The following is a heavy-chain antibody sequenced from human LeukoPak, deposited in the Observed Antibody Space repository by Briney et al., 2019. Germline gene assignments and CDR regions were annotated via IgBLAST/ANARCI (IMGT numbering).Heavy chain of an antibody. V-gene: IGHV3-21*06. CDR1: GFTFIHYS. Sequence: GGSLRLSSAASGFTFIHYSMNWVRQAPGKGLEWVSSIDRHSSSKNYADSVKGRFVISRDNAKNLLYLEMNSLRAEDTAVYYCASEFFSVGYWGQGTLVTVSS. J-gene: IGHJ4*02. CDR3: ASEFFSVGY. CDR2: IDRHSSSK.